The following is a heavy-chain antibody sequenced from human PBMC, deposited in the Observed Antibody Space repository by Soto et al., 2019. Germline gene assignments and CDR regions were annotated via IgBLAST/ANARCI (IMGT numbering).Heavy chain of an antibody. CDR2: IYYSGST. CDR3: ARVYDGAFDY. V-gene: IGHV4-59*01. J-gene: IGHJ4*02. Sequence: SETLSLTCTVSGGSISSYYWIWIRQPPGKGLEWIGYIYYSGSTNYNPSLKSRVTISVDTSKNQFSLKLSSVTAADTAVYYCARVYDGAFDYWGQGTLVTVS. D-gene: IGHD3-3*01. CDR1: GGSISSYY.